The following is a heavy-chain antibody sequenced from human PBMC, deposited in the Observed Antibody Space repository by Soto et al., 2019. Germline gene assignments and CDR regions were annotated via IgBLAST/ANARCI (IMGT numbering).Heavy chain of an antibody. CDR1: GGAFNNYA. CDR3: ASWSNWNPLYYDGLDV. Sequence: QVQLLQSGAEVKKPGSSVKVSCKVSGGAFNNYALNWVRHGPGQGLEWMGGIIPLHNTSNYSLKFLGRVTVTADISSTTVYMELNSLTSDDTATDYCASWSNWNPLYYDGLDVWGQGTTVTVSS. V-gene: IGHV1-69*06. D-gene: IGHD1-20*01. J-gene: IGHJ6*02. CDR2: IIPLHNTS.